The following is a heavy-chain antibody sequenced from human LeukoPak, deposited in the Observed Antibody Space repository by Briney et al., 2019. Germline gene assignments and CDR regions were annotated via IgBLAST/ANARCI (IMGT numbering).Heavy chain of an antibody. CDR3: ARGPKLGVVPRYVA. J-gene: IGHJ5*02. CDR1: GFTFSSYA. V-gene: IGHV3-30*01. D-gene: IGHD2-15*01. Sequence: PGGSLRLSCAASGFTFSSYAMHWVRQAPGKGLEWVAVISYDGSNKYYADSVKGRFTISRDNSKNTLYLQMNSLRAEDTAVYYCARGPKLGVVPRYVAWGQGTLVTVSS. CDR2: ISYDGSNK.